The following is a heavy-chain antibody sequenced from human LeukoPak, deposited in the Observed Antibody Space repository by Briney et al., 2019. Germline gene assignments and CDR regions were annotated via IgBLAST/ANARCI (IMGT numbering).Heavy chain of an antibody. Sequence: GGSLRLSCAASGFIVGSNYMSWVRQAPGKGLKWVSVINSGGNTYYTDSVKDRFTISRDNSKNTLYLQMNSLTAEDTAVYYCGGSPGGAFDYWGQGTLVIVSS. J-gene: IGHJ4*02. D-gene: IGHD1-26*01. CDR1: GFIVGSNY. CDR2: INSGGNT. V-gene: IGHV3-53*01. CDR3: GGSPGGAFDY.